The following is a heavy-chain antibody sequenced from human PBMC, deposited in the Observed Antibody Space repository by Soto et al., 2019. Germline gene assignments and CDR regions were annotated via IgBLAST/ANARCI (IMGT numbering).Heavy chain of an antibody. V-gene: IGHV4-30-4*01. CDR3: ARVRGRLLRFDP. Sequence: QMQLQESGPGLVKPSQTLSLTCTVSGGSISSGDYYWSWIRQPPGKGLEWIGYIYYSGSTNYNPSLKSRVTISVDTSKNQFSLKLGSVTAADTAVYYCARVRGRLLRFDPWGQGTLVTVSS. J-gene: IGHJ5*02. CDR1: GGSISSGDYY. CDR2: IYYSGST. D-gene: IGHD2-15*01.